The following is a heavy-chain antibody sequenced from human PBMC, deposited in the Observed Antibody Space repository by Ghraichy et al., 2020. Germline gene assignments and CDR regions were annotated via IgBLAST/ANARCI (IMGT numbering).Heavy chain of an antibody. CDR2: IRGNGVKT. CDR3: ARETDTTGWYSADY. Sequence: ETLSLTCAAAGFTFSNSAMSWLRQAPGKGLEWVSAIRGNGVKTYYAASVKGRFTVSRDNSKNSVFLQMNSLRAEDTAVYYCARETDTTGWYSADYWGQGTLVTVSS. CDR1: GFTFSNSA. D-gene: IGHD6-19*01. V-gene: IGHV3-23*01. J-gene: IGHJ4*02.